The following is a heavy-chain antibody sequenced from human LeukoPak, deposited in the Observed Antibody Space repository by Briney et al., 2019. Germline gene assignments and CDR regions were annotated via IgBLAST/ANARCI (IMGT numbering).Heavy chain of an antibody. CDR1: GFTFSNYA. CDR2: ISFDGSSK. CDR3: ARDYYMDV. Sequence: PGRSLRLSCAASGFTFSNYAMHWVRQAPGKGLEWVAVISFDGSSKYYADSVKGRFTISRDNSKNTLYLQMNSLRAEDTAVYYCARDYYMDVWGKGTTVTVSS. V-gene: IGHV3-30-3*01. J-gene: IGHJ6*03.